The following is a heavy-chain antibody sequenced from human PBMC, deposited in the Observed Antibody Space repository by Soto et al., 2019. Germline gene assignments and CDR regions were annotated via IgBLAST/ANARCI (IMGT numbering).Heavy chain of an antibody. CDR2: IYYSGST. V-gene: IGHV4-61*08. D-gene: IGHD3-10*01. Sequence: PSETLSLTCTVSGGSVSSGDYFWSWLRRSPGKRLEWIAYIYYSGSTNYNPSLKSRATISVDTSKSQVSLTLTSMTAADAALYYCARSPNYYYYGFDVWGQGTAVTVSS. J-gene: IGHJ6*02. CDR3: ARSPNYYYYGFDV. CDR1: GGSVSSGDYF.